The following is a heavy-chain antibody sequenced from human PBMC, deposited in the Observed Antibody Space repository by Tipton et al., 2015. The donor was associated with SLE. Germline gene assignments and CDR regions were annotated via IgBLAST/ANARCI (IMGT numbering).Heavy chain of an antibody. CDR1: GDSIRHMY. D-gene: IGHD3-22*01. CDR2: IYSSATT. CDR3: ARQPYYESPFDY. Sequence: LRLSCTVSGDSIRHMYWSWIRQPPGKGLEWIGHIYSSATTNYQYNPSLKSRVTISVDTSKNQLSLTLNPVTAADTAVYFCARQPYYESPFDYWGQGTLVTVSS. J-gene: IGHJ4*02. V-gene: IGHV4-59*08.